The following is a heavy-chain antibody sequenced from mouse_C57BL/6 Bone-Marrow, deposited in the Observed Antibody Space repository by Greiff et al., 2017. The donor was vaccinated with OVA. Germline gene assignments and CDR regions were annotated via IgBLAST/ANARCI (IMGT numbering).Heavy chain of an antibody. CDR2: IYPRDGSN. CDR1: GYTFTDHP. D-gene: IGHD1-1*02. J-gene: IGHJ3*01. V-gene: IGHV1-78*01. CDR3: ARKLWYWFGY. Sequence: VQLQQSEAELVKPGASVKISCKASGYTFTDHPIHWMKQRPEQGLEWIGYIYPRDGSNKYNEKFKGKATLTADKSSSTAYMQLNSLTSEDAAGYFCARKLWYWFGYWGQGILVTVSA.